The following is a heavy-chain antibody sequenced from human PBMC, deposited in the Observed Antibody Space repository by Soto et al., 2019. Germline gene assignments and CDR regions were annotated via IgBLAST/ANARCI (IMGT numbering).Heavy chain of an antibody. V-gene: IGHV1-8*01. D-gene: IGHD3-3*01. CDR3: ARRGVTPRHYYYYMDV. J-gene: IGHJ6*03. CDR2: MNPNSGNT. CDR1: GYTFTSYD. Sequence: ASVKVSCKASGYTFTSYDINWVRQATGQGLEWMGWMNPNSGNTGYAQKFQGRVTMTRNTSISTAYMELSSLRSEDTAVYYCARRGVTPRHYYYYMDVWGKGTTVTVSS.